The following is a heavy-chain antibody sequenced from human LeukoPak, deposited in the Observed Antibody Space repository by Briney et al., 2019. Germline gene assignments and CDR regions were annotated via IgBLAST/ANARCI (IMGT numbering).Heavy chain of an antibody. CDR2: ISGSGGST. J-gene: IGHJ3*02. Sequence: ESGGSLRLSCAASGFTFSSYAMSWVRQAPGKGLEWVSAISGSGGSTYYADSVKGRFTISRDNSKNTLYLQMSSLRAEDTAVYYCASSTTVVIIDAFDIWGQGTMVTVSS. D-gene: IGHD4-23*01. CDR3: ASSTTVVIIDAFDI. CDR1: GFTFSSYA. V-gene: IGHV3-23*01.